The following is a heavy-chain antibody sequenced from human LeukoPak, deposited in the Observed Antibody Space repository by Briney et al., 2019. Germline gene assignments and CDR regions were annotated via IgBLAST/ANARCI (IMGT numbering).Heavy chain of an antibody. D-gene: IGHD5-24*01. V-gene: IGHV3-48*03. CDR2: ISSSGSTI. CDR1: GFTFSSYE. CDR3: ARLRNYAFDI. J-gene: IGHJ3*02. Sequence: GGSLRLSCAASGFTFSSYEMNWVRQAPGKGLEWVSYISSSGSTIYYADSVKGRFTISRDNAKNSLYLQVNSLRAEDTAVYYCARLRNYAFDIWGQGTMVTVSS.